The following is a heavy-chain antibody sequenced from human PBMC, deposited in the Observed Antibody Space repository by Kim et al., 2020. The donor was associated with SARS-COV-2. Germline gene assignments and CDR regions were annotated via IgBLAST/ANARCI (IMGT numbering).Heavy chain of an antibody. J-gene: IGHJ4*02. Sequence: NPSLKSRVTISVDTSKNQFSLKLSSVTAADTAVYYCASARGYQLPREIDYWGQGTLVTVSS. V-gene: IGHV4-31*02. D-gene: IGHD2-2*01. CDR3: ASARGYQLPREIDY.